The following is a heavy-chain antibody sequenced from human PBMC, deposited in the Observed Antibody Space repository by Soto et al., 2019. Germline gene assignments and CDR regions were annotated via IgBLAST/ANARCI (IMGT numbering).Heavy chain of an antibody. CDR1: GFTFSSYD. CDR3: AKGGAPPYGMDV. D-gene: IGHD4-17*01. J-gene: IGHJ6*02. Sequence: QVQLVESGGGVVQPGRSLRLSCAASGFTFSSYDMHWVRQAPGKGLEWVAVISYDGSNKYYADSVKGRFTISRDNSNNTLYLQMNSLTAEDTAVYYCAKGGAPPYGMDVWGQGTTVTVSS. V-gene: IGHV3-30*18. CDR2: ISYDGSNK.